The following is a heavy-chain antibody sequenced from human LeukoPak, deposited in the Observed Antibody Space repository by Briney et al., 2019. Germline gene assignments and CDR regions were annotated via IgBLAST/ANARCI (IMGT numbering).Heavy chain of an antibody. CDR2: IYYSEST. D-gene: IGHD6-13*01. CDR3: ASHLAAAGAYFDY. Sequence: SETLSLTSTASGASISSYYWCWIRQPPGKGLQWIGYIYYSESTNYNPSLKSRVTISVDTSKNQFSLKLSSMTAADTAVYYWASHLAAAGAYFDYWGQGTLVTLSS. J-gene: IGHJ4*02. CDR1: GASISSYY. V-gene: IGHV4-59*08.